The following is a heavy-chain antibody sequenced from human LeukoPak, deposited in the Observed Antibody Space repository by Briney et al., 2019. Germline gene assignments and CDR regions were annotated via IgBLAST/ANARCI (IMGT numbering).Heavy chain of an antibody. CDR1: ADTXGNYD. Sequence: ASVKVSCKASADTXGNYDFAWVRLAPGQGLEWLGGILPVASRPDYAQSFQDRITITADESTSTVSMELTSLRSDDTAVYYCARGGWQTTGWYADHWGQGTLVTVAS. CDR2: ILPVASRP. D-gene: IGHD6-19*01. V-gene: IGHV1-69*01. J-gene: IGHJ5*02. CDR3: ARGGWQTTGWYADH.